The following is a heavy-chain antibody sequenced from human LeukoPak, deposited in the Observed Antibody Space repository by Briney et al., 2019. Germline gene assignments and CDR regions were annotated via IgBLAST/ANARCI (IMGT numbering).Heavy chain of an antibody. D-gene: IGHD5-18*01. CDR2: IYYSGST. Sequence: SETLSLTCTVSGGSISSYYWSWIRQPPGKGLEWIGYIYYSGSTNYNPSLKSRVTISVDTSKNQFSLKLSSVAAADTAVYYCARDIGYSYGYYYYGMDVWGQGTTVTVSS. CDR3: ARDIGYSYGYYYYGMDV. V-gene: IGHV4-59*01. CDR1: GGSISSYY. J-gene: IGHJ6*02.